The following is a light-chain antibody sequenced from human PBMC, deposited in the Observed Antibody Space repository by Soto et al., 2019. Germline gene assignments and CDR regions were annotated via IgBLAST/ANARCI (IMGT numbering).Light chain of an antibody. J-gene: IGKJ5*01. Sequence: AIQMTQSPSALSASLGDRVTITCRASQDISDDVGWYQQTPGKAPKLLISGASRLQSGVLSRFSGSGSCAAFTLTTTSLRPEDIATYYCQQYDNHPITFGQGTRLEIK. CDR2: GAS. CDR3: QQYDNHPIT. V-gene: IGKV1-6*01. CDR1: QDISDD.